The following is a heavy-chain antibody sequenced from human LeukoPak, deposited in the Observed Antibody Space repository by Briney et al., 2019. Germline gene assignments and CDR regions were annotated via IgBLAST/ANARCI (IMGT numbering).Heavy chain of an antibody. CDR2: ISYDGTNK. Sequence: GGSLRLSCAASGFTFSSYGMHWVRQAPGKGLEWVAVISYDGTNKYYADSVKGRFTISRDNSKNTPYLQMNSLRAEDTAVYYCAKDFPSTYNIFTGYIDYWGQGTLVTVSS. CDR1: GFTFSSYG. J-gene: IGHJ4*02. D-gene: IGHD3-9*01. V-gene: IGHV3-30*18. CDR3: AKDFPSTYNIFTGYIDY.